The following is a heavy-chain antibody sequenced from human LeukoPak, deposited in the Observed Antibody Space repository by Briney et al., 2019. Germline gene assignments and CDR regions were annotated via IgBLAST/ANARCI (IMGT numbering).Heavy chain of an antibody. J-gene: IGHJ4*02. V-gene: IGHV1-18*01. D-gene: IGHD3-22*01. CDR1: GYTFTSYD. Sequence: ASVKVSCKASGYTFTSYDINWVRQATGQGLEWMGWISAYNGNTNYAQKLQGRVTMTTDTSTSTAYMELRSLRSDDTAVYYCARERATYYYDSSGYYVPFDYWGQGTLVTVSS. CDR2: ISAYNGNT. CDR3: ARERATYYYDSSGYYVPFDY.